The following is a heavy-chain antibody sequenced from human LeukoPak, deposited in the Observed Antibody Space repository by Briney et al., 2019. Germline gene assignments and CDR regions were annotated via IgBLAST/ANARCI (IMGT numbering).Heavy chain of an antibody. V-gene: IGHV3-23*01. J-gene: IGHJ5*02. Sequence: GGSLRLSCAASGFTVSSYAMNWVRQAPGKGLEWVSSISGSGGSTYYADSVEGRFTISRDNSKKTLYLQMNRLRAEDTAIYYCAQDLGYCSTTSCLPWGQGTLVTVSS. D-gene: IGHD2-2*01. CDR2: ISGSGGST. CDR1: GFTVSSYA. CDR3: AQDLGYCSTTSCLP.